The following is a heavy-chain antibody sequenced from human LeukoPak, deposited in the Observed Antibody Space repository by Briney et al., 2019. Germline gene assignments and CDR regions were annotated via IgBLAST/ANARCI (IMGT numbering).Heavy chain of an antibody. CDR3: AKGDIVVVPAAVRAYDY. D-gene: IGHD2-2*01. V-gene: IGHV3-48*01. Sequence: PGGSLRLSCAASGFTFSSYSMNWVRQAPGKGLEWVSYISSSSSSIYYADSVKGRFTISRDNSKNTLYLQMNSLRAEDTAVYYCAKGDIVVVPAAVRAYDYWGQGTLVTVSS. CDR2: ISSSSSSI. CDR1: GFTFSSYS. J-gene: IGHJ4*02.